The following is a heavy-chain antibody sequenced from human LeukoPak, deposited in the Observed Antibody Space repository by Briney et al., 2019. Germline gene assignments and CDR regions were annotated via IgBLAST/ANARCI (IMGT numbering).Heavy chain of an antibody. D-gene: IGHD3-22*01. Sequence: SETLSLTCTVSGYSISSGYLWGWIRQPPGKGLEWIGSTYHGGTTYSNPSLKSRVIISEDTSKNQFSLKLSSVTAADTAVYYCARELGITMNAFDIWGQGTMVTVSS. J-gene: IGHJ3*02. V-gene: IGHV4-38-2*02. CDR3: ARELGITMNAFDI. CDR2: TYHGGTT. CDR1: GYSISSGYL.